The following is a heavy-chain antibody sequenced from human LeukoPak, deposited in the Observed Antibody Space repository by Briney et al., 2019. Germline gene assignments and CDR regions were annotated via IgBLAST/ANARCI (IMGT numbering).Heavy chain of an antibody. Sequence: GASVKVSCKASGYTFTGYYMHWVRQAPGQGLEWMGWINPNSGGTNYAQKFQGRVTMTRDTSISTAYMELSRLRSDDTAVYYCAKDMKAIYYYYYYMDVWGKGTTVTVSS. CDR2: INPNSGGT. CDR3: AKDMKAIYYYYYYMDV. V-gene: IGHV1-2*02. D-gene: IGHD3-16*01. J-gene: IGHJ6*03. CDR1: GYTFTGYY.